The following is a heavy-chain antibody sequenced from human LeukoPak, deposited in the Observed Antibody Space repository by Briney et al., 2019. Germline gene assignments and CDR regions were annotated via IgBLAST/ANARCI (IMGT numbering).Heavy chain of an antibody. D-gene: IGHD5-24*01. CDR2: IYPGDSDT. CDR3: ACVRDGYNNIDY. J-gene: IGHJ4*02. Sequence: GESLKISSKCSGYSFTSYWIGWVRQMPGKGLEWMGIIYPGDSDTRYRPSFQGQVTISADKSISTAYLQWGSLKASDTAMYYCACVRDGYNNIDYWGQGTLVTVSS. V-gene: IGHV5-51*01. CDR1: GYSFTSYW.